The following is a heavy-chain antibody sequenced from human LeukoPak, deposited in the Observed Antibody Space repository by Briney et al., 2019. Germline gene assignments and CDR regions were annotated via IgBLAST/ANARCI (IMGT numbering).Heavy chain of an antibody. CDR1: GFTVSTNY. Sequence: GGSLRLSCAASGFTVSTNYMNWVRQAPGKGLEWVSILYSGSSTYYADSVEGRFIVSRDSSKNTLSLQMDDLRAEDTAVYYCARVGDHFHWYLDLWGRGTMVTVSS. CDR2: LYSGSST. D-gene: IGHD3-3*02. J-gene: IGHJ2*01. CDR3: ARVGDHFHWYLDL. V-gene: IGHV3-53*01.